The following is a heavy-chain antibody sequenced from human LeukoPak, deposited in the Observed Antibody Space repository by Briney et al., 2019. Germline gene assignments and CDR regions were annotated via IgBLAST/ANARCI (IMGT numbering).Heavy chain of an antibody. CDR2: ITSSSSGI. Sequence: TGGSLRLSCAASGFTFSSYNTNWVRQAPGKGLEWVSYITSSSSGIYYADSVKGRFTISRDNAKNSLYLQMNSLRDEDTAVYYCVSGDFDYWGQGTLVTVSS. J-gene: IGHJ4*02. D-gene: IGHD3-10*01. CDR3: VSGDFDY. V-gene: IGHV3-48*02. CDR1: GFTFSSYN.